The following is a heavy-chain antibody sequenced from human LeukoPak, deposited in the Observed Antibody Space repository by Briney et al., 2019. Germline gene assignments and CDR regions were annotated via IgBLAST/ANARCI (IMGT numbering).Heavy chain of an antibody. J-gene: IGHJ4*02. CDR1: GYTFTGYY. V-gene: IGHV7-4-1*02. D-gene: IGHD3-10*01. CDR2: INTNTGNP. CDR3: AREPPLYGSGGKDY. Sequence: ASVKVSCKASGYTFTGYYMHWVRQAPGQGLEWMGWINTNTGNPTYAQGFTGRFVFSLDTSVSTAYLQISSLKAEDTAVYYCAREPPLYGSGGKDYWGQGTLVTVSS.